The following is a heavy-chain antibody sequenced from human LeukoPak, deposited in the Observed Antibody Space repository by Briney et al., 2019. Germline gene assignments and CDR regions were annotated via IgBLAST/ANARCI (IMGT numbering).Heavy chain of an antibody. CDR2: INHSGST. D-gene: IGHD3-22*01. V-gene: IGHV4-34*01. CDR3: ARDKSYYDSSGYYRAFDI. J-gene: IGHJ3*02. CDR1: GGSFSGYY. Sequence: SETLSLTCAVYGGSFSGYYWSWIRQPPGKGLEWIGEINHSGSTNYNPSLKSRVTISVDTSKNQFSLKLSSVTAADTAVYYCARDKSYYDSSGYYRAFDIWGQGTMVTVSS.